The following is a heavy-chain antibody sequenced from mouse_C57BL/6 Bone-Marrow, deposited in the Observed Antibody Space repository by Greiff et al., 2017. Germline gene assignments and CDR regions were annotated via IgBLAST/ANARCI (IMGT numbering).Heavy chain of an antibody. D-gene: IGHD1-1*01. CDR2: IDPENGDT. CDR1: GFNIKDDY. J-gene: IGHJ3*01. V-gene: IGHV14-4*01. CDR3: TTVNYYGSPAWFAY. Sequence: EVQLQQSGAELVRPGASVKLSCTASGFNIKDDYMHWVKQRPEQGLEWIGLIDPENGDTEYASKFQGKATLTADTSSNTAYLQLSSLTSEDTAVDYCTTVNYYGSPAWFAYWGQGTLVTVSA.